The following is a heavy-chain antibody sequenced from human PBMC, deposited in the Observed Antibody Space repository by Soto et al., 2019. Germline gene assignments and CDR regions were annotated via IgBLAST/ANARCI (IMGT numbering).Heavy chain of an antibody. J-gene: IGHJ5*02. V-gene: IGHV4-39*01. CDR1: GGSISSTSYY. Sequence: QLQLKESGPGLVKPSETLSLTCTVSGGSISSTSYYWGWIRQPPGKGLEWIATVHYSGSAYYNPSLXSXVXIXFDTSKNQFSVELSSVTAADTAVYYCARRAANWFDPWGQGTLVIVSS. CDR3: ARRAANWFDP. CDR2: VHYSGSA. D-gene: IGHD2-15*01.